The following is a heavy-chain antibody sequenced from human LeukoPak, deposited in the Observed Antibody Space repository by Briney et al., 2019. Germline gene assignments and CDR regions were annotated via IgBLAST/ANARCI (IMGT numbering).Heavy chain of an antibody. J-gene: IGHJ4*02. CDR2: IIPILGIA. D-gene: IGHD1-26*01. CDR1: GGTFSSYT. V-gene: IGHV1-69*04. CDR3: ATDYEESELPLDY. Sequence: SVKVSCKASGGTFSSYTISWVRQAPGQGLEWMGRIIPILGIANYAQKFQGRVTITADKSTSTAYMELSSLRSEDTAVYYCATDYEESELPLDYWGQGTLVTVSS.